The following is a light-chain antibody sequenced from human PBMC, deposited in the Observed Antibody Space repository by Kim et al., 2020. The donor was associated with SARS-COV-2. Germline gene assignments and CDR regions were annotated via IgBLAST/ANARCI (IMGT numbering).Light chain of an antibody. V-gene: IGLV2-23*01. CDR1: TRDVESYNL. CDR2: EDT. CDR3: CSYARGGTYV. Sequence: QSALTQPASVSGSPGQSITISCTGTTRDVESYNLVSWYQQHPGKAPKLMIYEDTKRPSGVSNRFSGSKSGHTASLTISGLQTEDEADYYCCSYARGGTYVFGTGTKVTVL. J-gene: IGLJ1*01.